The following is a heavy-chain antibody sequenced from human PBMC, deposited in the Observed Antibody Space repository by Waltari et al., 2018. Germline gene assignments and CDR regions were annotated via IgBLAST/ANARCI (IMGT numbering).Heavy chain of an antibody. Sequence: QVQLVQSGAEVKKPGASVKVSCKASGYTFTGYFIHWVRQAPGQGLEWMGGINPGRGDRNDAQNFQGRVTMTTDTSISTAYMDLTRLRSDDTAVYYCARGVGAVAGPYFDYWGQGTLITVSS. D-gene: IGHD6-19*01. CDR3: ARGVGAVAGPYFDY. J-gene: IGHJ4*02. CDR1: GYTFTGYF. CDR2: INPGRGDR. V-gene: IGHV1-2*02.